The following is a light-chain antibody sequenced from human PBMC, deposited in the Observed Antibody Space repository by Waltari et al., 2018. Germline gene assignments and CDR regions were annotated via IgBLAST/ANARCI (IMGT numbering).Light chain of an antibody. Sequence: QSVLTQPPSVSGAPGQRVTISCTGSSSNIGAGYDVHWYQQLPGTAPKLLIYVNSNRPSGVPDRFSGSKSGTSASLAITGLQAEDEADYYCQSYDSSLRVFGGGTKLTVL. J-gene: IGLJ3*02. CDR3: QSYDSSLRV. CDR2: VNS. CDR1: SSNIGAGYD. V-gene: IGLV1-40*01.